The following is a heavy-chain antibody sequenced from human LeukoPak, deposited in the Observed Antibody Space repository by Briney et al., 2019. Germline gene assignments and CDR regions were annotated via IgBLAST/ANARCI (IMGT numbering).Heavy chain of an antibody. D-gene: IGHD5-18*01. CDR3: ARTYSGYSYGMYWYFDL. Sequence: GGSLRLSCAASGFTVSSNSMSWVRQAPGKGLEWVSVIYSGGSTYYADSVKGRFTISRDNCKNTPYLQMNSLRAEDTAVYYCARTYSGYSYGMYWYFDLWGRGTLVTVSS. CDR1: GFTVSSNS. V-gene: IGHV3-53*01. CDR2: IYSGGST. J-gene: IGHJ2*01.